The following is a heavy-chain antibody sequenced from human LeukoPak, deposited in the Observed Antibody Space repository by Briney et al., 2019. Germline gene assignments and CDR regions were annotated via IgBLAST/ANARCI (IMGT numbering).Heavy chain of an antibody. D-gene: IGHD2/OR15-2a*01. Sequence: PGGSLKLSCAASGFTISGSAMHWVRQASGKGLEWVGRIRSKANSYATAYAASVKGRFTISRDDSKNTAYLQMNSLNTEDTAVYYCTSSNSAAWYYYYGMDVWGQGTTVTVSS. CDR1: GFTISGSA. J-gene: IGHJ6*02. CDR3: TSSNSAAWYYYYGMDV. CDR2: IRSKANSYAT. V-gene: IGHV3-73*01.